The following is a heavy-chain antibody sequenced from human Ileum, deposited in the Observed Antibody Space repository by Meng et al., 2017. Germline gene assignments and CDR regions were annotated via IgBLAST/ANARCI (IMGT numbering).Heavy chain of an antibody. V-gene: IGHV3-74*01. CDR1: GSSFSAYW. CDR2: INGDGSPT. CDR3: TRAGSFRHDY. J-gene: IGHJ4*02. D-gene: IGHD2-15*01. Sequence: VKLGVSGCVYVRPVRSLSLTCAVSGSSFSAYWMHWVRQTPGKGLVWVSRINGDGSPTTYADSLKVRFTIYRDNAESTLYLQMNSLRVDDTAVYYCTRAGSFRHDYWGQGALVTVSS.